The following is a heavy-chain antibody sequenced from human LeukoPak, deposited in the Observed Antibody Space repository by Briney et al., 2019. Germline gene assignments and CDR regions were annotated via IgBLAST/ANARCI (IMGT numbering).Heavy chain of an antibody. Sequence: GGSLRLSCAASGFXFSSYAISWVRQAPGKGLEWVSPISGSGDSTYYAGSVKGRFTISRDNSKDTLHLQMKSLRAEDTAVYHCAKGTTSSCYSSSDFWGQGTLATVSS. J-gene: IGHJ4*02. CDR1: GFXFSSYA. CDR3: AKGTTSSCYSSSDF. V-gene: IGHV3-23*01. D-gene: IGHD2-2*01. CDR2: ISGSGDST.